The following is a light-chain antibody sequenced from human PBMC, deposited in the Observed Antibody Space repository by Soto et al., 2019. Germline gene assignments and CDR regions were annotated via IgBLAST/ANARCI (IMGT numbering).Light chain of an antibody. J-gene: IGKJ1*01. CDR1: QSVSNF. V-gene: IGKV3-11*01. CDR3: QHYNNWPPWM. CDR2: DTS. Sequence: EIVLTQSPGTLSLSPGKRATLSCRASQSVSNFLAWYQQKPGQAPRLLIYDTSNRATGIPARFSGSGSGTDFTLTINNLDPEDFAVYYCQHYNNWPPWMFGQGTKV.